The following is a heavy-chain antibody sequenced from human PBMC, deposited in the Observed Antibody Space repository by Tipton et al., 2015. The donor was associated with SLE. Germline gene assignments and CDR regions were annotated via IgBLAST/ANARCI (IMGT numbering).Heavy chain of an antibody. V-gene: IGHV4-30-4*01. D-gene: IGHD1-1*01. CDR2: IYYSGST. CDR3: ARGWERGYFDY. J-gene: IGHJ4*02. Sequence: TLSLTCTVSGGSISSGDYYWSWIRQPPGKGLEWIGYIYYSGSTYYNPSLKSRVTMSVDTSKNQFSLKLSSVTAADTAVYYCARGWERGYFDYWGQGTLVTVSS. CDR1: GGSISSGDYY.